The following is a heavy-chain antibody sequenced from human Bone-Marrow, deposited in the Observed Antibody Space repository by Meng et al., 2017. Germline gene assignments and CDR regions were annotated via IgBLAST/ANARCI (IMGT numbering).Heavy chain of an antibody. D-gene: IGHD6-13*01. CDR3: ARDENISAAGKLFGDY. CDR1: GYSFTAYY. J-gene: IGHJ4*02. V-gene: IGHV1-2*06. CDR2: IDPNSGVT. Sequence: VQVVQSGAEVKKPGASVTVSCKPSGYSFTAYYIHWVRQAPGQGLEWMGRIDPNSGVTEYAHKFHGRVTVTGDTSISTAYMELRRLTSDDTAVYYCARDENISAAGKLFGDYWGQGTLVTVSS.